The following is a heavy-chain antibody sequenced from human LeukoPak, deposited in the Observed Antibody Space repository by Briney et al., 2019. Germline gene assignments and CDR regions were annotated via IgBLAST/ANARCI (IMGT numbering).Heavy chain of an antibody. J-gene: IGHJ5*02. D-gene: IGHD1-26*01. CDR3: ATVSPGTFDWFDP. CDR2: FDPEDGET. CDR1: GYTLTELS. V-gene: IGHV1-24*01. Sequence: ASVKVSCKVSGYTLTELSMHWVRQAPGKGLEWMGGFDPEDGETIYAQKFQGRVTMTGDTSTDTAYMELSSLRSEDTAVYYCATVSPGTFDWFDPWGQGTLVTVSS.